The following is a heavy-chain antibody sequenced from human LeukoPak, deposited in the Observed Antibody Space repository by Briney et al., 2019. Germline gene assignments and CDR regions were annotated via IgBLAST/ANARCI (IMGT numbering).Heavy chain of an antibody. CDR3: ATSRTLDY. CDR2: ISGSSSYI. CDR1: GFTFSSYS. Sequence: GGSLRLSCAASGFTFSSYSMNWVRQAPGKGLEWVSSISGSSSYIYYADSVKGRFTISRDNAKNSLYLQMNSLRAEDTAVYYCATSRTLDYWGQGTLVTVSS. V-gene: IGHV3-21*04. J-gene: IGHJ4*02.